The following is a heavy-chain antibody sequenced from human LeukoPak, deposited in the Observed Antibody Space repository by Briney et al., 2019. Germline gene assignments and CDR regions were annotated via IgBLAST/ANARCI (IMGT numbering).Heavy chain of an antibody. CDR3: ASGGYSYGFDY. D-gene: IGHD5-18*01. Sequence: KSSETLSLTCTVSGGSVSSGSYYWSWIRQPPGKGLEWIGYIYHNGNTYYSPSLKSRVTISVDRSKNQLSLKLSSVTAADTAMYYCASGGYSYGFDYWGQGTLVTVSS. V-gene: IGHV4-30-2*01. CDR1: GGSVSSGSYY. CDR2: IYHNGNT. J-gene: IGHJ4*02.